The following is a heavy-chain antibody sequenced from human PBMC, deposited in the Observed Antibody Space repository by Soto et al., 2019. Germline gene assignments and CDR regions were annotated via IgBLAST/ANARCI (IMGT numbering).Heavy chain of an antibody. Sequence: LGGSLRLSCAASGFTFSSYGMHWVRQAPGKGLEWVALVSYHGTNKYYGDSVNGRFTISRDNSKNTLYLQMNSLRAEDTAVYYCARGLHYDSSGYFFDYWGQGTLVTVSS. CDR1: GFTFSSYG. CDR3: ARGLHYDSSGYFFDY. V-gene: IGHV3-30*03. CDR2: VSYHGTNK. D-gene: IGHD3-22*01. J-gene: IGHJ4*02.